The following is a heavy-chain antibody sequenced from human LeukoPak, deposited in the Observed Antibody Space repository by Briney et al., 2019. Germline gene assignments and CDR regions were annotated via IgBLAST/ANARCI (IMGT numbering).Heavy chain of an antibody. CDR2: VSGSGGAT. V-gene: IGHV3-23*01. D-gene: IGHD3-10*01. CDR3: AKEILWFGELLDY. CDR1: GFSFSSFG. J-gene: IGHJ4*02. Sequence: GGSLRVSCEASGFSFSSFGMTWVRQVPGKGLEGVLGVSGSGGATYYADSVKGRFTISRDNSKNTLYLQMNSLRAEDTAVYYCAKEILWFGELLDYWGQGTLVTVSS.